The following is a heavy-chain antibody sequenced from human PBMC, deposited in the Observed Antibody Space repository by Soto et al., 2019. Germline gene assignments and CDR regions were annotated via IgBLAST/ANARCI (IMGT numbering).Heavy chain of an antibody. CDR1: GFSFTTYW. V-gene: IGHV3-7*03. J-gene: IGHJ4*02. Sequence: EVQLVESGGALVQPGGSLRLSCAASGFSFTTYWMNWVRQAPGKGLEWVANIKPDGSGQYYLDSVKGRFAISRANAKNSLYLQLNLLRADDTAIYFCAREGRYMGAWDYWGQGTPVTVSS. CDR2: IKPDGSGQ. D-gene: IGHD5-12*01. CDR3: AREGRYMGAWDY.